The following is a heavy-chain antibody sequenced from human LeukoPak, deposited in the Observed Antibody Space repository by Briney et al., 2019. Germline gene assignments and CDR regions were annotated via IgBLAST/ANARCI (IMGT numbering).Heavy chain of an antibody. CDR2: IYPGDSGT. CDR3: ARLIGELSDAFDI. CDR1: GYSFTSYW. V-gene: IGHV5-51*01. D-gene: IGHD1-26*01. J-gene: IGHJ3*02. Sequence: GESLKIPCKGSGYSFTSYWIGWVRQMPGKGLEWMGTIYPGDSGTRYSASFLGQVTISADKSISTAYLQWSSLKASDTAMYYCARLIGELSDAFDIWGQGTMVTVSS.